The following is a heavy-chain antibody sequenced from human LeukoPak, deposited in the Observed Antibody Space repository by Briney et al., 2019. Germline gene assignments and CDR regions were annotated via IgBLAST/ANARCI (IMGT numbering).Heavy chain of an antibody. V-gene: IGHV3-11*01. J-gene: IGHJ5*02. D-gene: IGHD6-19*01. Sequence: GGSLRLSCAASGFTFSDYYMSWIRQAPGKGLEWVSYISSSGSTIYYADSVKGRFTISRDNAKNSLYLQMNSLRAEDTAVYYCARTGRYGAGTRWTNNWFDPWGQGTLVTVSS. CDR3: ARTGRYGAGTRWTNNWFDP. CDR2: ISSSGSTI. CDR1: GFTFSDYY.